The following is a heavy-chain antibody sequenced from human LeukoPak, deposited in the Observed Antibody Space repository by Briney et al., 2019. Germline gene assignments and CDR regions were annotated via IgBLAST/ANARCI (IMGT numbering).Heavy chain of an antibody. CDR2: IRYDGHSQ. D-gene: IGHD6-13*01. Sequence: PGGSLRLSCAASGFTFSSYGMHWVRQAPGKGLEWVAFIRYDGHSQYFADSVKGRFIISRDNFKDTLYLQMHSLRPEDTAVYYCGKDAGSSSRDDPLGYWGQGTLVTVS. J-gene: IGHJ4*02. V-gene: IGHV3-30*02. CDR3: GKDAGSSSRDDPLGY. CDR1: GFTFSSYG.